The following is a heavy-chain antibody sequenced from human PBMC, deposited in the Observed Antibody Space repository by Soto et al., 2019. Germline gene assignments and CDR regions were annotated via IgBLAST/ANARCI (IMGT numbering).Heavy chain of an antibody. D-gene: IGHD2-2*01. Sequence: QVQLVQSGAEVKKPGSSVKVSCKASGDSFNSYAIGWVRQAPGQGLEWMGGIIPIFHTANHAQKFQARVTMTADESASTAYMELSGLRSEDTAVYYCARVGYCNTTNCLFYYYHYGMDVWGQGTTVTVS. CDR2: IIPIFHTA. CDR3: ARVGYCNTTNCLFYYYHYGMDV. J-gene: IGHJ6*02. V-gene: IGHV1-69*01. CDR1: GDSFNSYA.